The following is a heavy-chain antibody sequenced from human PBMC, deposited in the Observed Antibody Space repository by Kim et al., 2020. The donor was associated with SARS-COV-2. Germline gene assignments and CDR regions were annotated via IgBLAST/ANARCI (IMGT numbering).Heavy chain of an antibody. D-gene: IGHD6-19*01. J-gene: IGHJ4*02. V-gene: IGHV4-34*01. CDR1: GGSFSGYY. CDR2: INHSGST. Sequence: SETLSLTCAVYGGSFSGYYWSWIRQPPGKGLEWIGEINHSGSTNYNPSLKSRVTISVDTSKNQFSLKLSSVTAADTAVYYCAREGGQQWLRAAADYLGQGTLVTVSS. CDR3: AREGGQQWLRAAADY.